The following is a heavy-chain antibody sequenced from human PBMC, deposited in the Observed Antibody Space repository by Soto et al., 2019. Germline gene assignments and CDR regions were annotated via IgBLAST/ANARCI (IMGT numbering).Heavy chain of an antibody. CDR2: ISYDGSNK. J-gene: IGHJ4*02. Sequence: GGSLRLSCAASGFTFSSYGMHWVRQAPGKGLEWVAVISYDGSNKYYADSVKGRFTISRDNSKNTLYLQMNSLRAEDTAVYYCARDRHPYSTKYYFDYWGQGTLVTVSS. CDR1: GFTFSSYG. CDR3: ARDRHPYSTKYYFDY. D-gene: IGHD2-2*01. V-gene: IGHV3-30*03.